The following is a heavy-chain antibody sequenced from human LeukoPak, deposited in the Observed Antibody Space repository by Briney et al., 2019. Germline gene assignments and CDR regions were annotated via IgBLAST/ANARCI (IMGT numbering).Heavy chain of an antibody. CDR1: GFTFSNAW. CDR3: ARGRAAFGYSGDNWFDP. CDR2: ISSDGVTK. V-gene: IGHV3-30-3*01. J-gene: IGHJ5*02. D-gene: IGHD6-19*01. Sequence: GGSLRLSCAASGFTFSNAWMSWVRQAPGKGLEWVATISSDGVTKHYADYVKGRFTISRDNSDDMLYLQMTSLRPEDTAVYYCARGRAAFGYSGDNWFDPWGQGTLVTVSS.